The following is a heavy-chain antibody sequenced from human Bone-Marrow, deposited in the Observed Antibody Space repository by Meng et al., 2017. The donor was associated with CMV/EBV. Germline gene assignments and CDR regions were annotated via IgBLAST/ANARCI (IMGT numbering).Heavy chain of an antibody. J-gene: IGHJ4*02. V-gene: IGHV3-30*04. CDR2: ISYDGSNK. D-gene: IGHD6-25*01. CDR3: AKGPGYQAFKFYFDY. CDR1: GFTFSSYA. Sequence: GESLKISCAASGFTFSSYAMHWVRQAPGKGLEWVAVISYDGSNKYYADSVKGRFTISRDNSKNTLYLQMNSLRPEDTALYYCAKGPGYQAFKFYFDYWGQGTLVTVSS.